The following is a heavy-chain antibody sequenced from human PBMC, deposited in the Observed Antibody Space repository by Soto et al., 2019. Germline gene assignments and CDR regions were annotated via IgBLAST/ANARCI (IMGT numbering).Heavy chain of an antibody. CDR3: AREWVYCSGGSCYSGGGDP. J-gene: IGHJ5*02. Sequence: PGGSLRLSCVASGFTFSSYGMHWVRQAPGKGLEWVAIISYDGSNTYYADSVKGRFTISRDNAKNSLYLQMNSLRAEDTAVYYCAREWVYCSGGSCYSGGGDPWGQGTLVTVSS. D-gene: IGHD2-15*01. CDR2: ISYDGSNT. CDR1: GFTFSSYG. V-gene: IGHV3-30*03.